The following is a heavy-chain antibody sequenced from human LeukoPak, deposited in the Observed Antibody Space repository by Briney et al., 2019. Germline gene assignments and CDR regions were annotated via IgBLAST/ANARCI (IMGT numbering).Heavy chain of an antibody. J-gene: IGHJ4*02. Sequence: GRSLRLSCAASGFTFSSYAMSWVRQAPGKGLEWVSAISGSGGSTYYADSVKGRFTISRDNSKNTLYLQMNSLRAEDTAVYYCAKPPDVSVYYYDSSGYLDYWGQGTLVTVSS. CDR3: AKPPDVSVYYYDSSGYLDY. D-gene: IGHD3-22*01. CDR2: ISGSGGST. V-gene: IGHV3-23*01. CDR1: GFTFSSYA.